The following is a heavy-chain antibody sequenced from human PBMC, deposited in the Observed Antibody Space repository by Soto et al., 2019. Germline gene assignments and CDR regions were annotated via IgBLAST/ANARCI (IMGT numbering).Heavy chain of an antibody. CDR3: AKDKRGYGDYYYYYGMDV. J-gene: IGHJ6*02. CDR2: ISYDGSNK. CDR1: GFTFSSYG. D-gene: IGHD4-17*01. V-gene: IGHV3-30*18. Sequence: SLRLSCAASGFTFSSYGMHWVRQAPGKGLEWVAVISYDGSNKYYADSVKGRFTISRDNSKNTLYLQMNSLRAEDTAVYYCAKDKRGYGDYYYYYGMDVWGQGTTVTVSS.